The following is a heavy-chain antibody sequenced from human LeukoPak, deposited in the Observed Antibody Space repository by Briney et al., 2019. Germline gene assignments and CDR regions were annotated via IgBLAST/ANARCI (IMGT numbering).Heavy chain of an antibody. D-gene: IGHD2-15*01. CDR3: AQKGGADI. CDR2: ISGSSSSSV. CDR1: GFTFSTYS. V-gene: IGHV3-48*02. Sequence: GGSLRLSRAASGFTFSTYSMNWVRQAPGKGLEWVSYISGSSSSSVSYADSVKGRFTISRDNAKNALYLQMNSLREEDTAVYYCAQKGGADIWGRGTLVTVSS. J-gene: IGHJ4*02.